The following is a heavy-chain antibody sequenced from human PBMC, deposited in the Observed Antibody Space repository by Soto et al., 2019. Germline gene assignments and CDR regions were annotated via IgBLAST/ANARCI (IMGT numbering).Heavy chain of an antibody. Sequence: PSGSLRLSCAASGLTLSRYSMSGVRQAPGKGLEWVASICGSGSATCYVDSVNGRFTLSRDNSMSTVYLQMNSLSAEDSAVYSCAKSYYYAGSGSRISHGFDMWGQGTMVTVSS. CDR3: AKSYYYAGSGSRISHGFDM. CDR1: GLTLSRYS. V-gene: IGHV3-23*01. J-gene: IGHJ3*02. CDR2: ICGSGSAT. D-gene: IGHD3-22*01.